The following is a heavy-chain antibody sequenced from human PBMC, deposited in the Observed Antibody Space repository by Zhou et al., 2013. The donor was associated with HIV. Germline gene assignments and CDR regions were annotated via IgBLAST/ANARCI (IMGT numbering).Heavy chain of an antibody. V-gene: IGHV1-69*04. J-gene: IGHJ3*02. CDR3: ARACSSTSCFSFGAFDI. D-gene: IGHD2-2*01. CDR1: GGTFSSYA. CDR2: IIPILGIA. Sequence: QVQLVQSGAEVKKPGSSVKVSCKASGGTFSSYAISWVRQAPGQGLEWMGGIIPILGIANYAQKFQGRVTITADKSTSTAYMELSSLRSEDTAVYYCARACSSTSCFSFGAFDIWGQGTMVTVSS.